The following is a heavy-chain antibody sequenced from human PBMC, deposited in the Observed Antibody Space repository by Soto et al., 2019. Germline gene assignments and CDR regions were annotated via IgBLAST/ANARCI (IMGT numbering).Heavy chain of an antibody. J-gene: IGHJ4*02. CDR3: ARARLDTPALDY. CDR2: ISYDGSNK. D-gene: IGHD2-2*01. CDR1: GFTFSSYA. Sequence: QVQLVESGGGVDQPGRSLRLSCAASGFTFSSYAMHWVRQAPGKGLEWVAVISYDGSNKYYADSVKGRFTISRDNSKNTLYLQMNSLRAEDTAVYYCARARLDTPALDYWGQGTLVTVSS. V-gene: IGHV3-30-3*01.